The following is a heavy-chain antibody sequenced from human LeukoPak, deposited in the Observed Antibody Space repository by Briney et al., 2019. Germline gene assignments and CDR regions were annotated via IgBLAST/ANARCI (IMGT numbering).Heavy chain of an antibody. CDR1: GFTFSSYA. Sequence: GGSLRLSCAASGFTFSSYAMHWVRQAPGKGLEWVAVISYDGSNKYYADSVKGRFTISRDNSKNTLYLQMNSLRAEDTAVYYCNGGAAAAADYWGQGTLVTVSS. J-gene: IGHJ4*02. CDR2: ISYDGSNK. CDR3: NGGAAAAADY. D-gene: IGHD6-13*01. V-gene: IGHV3-30-3*01.